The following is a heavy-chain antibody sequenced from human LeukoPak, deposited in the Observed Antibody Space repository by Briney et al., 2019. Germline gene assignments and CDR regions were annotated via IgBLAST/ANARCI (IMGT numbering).Heavy chain of an antibody. CDR1: GFTFSSYG. V-gene: IGHV3-33*01. Sequence: AGGSLRLSCAASGFTFSSYGMHWVRQAPGKGLEWVAAIWYDGSNKYYADSVKGRFTISRDNSKNTLYLQMNSLRAEDTAVYYCARDWGYFDWLPNNYFDYWGQGTLVTVSS. CDR2: IWYDGSNK. CDR3: ARDWGYFDWLPNNYFDY. D-gene: IGHD3-9*01. J-gene: IGHJ4*02.